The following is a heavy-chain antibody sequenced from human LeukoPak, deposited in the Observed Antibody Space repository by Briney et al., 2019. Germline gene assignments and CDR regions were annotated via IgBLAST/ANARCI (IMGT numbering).Heavy chain of an antibody. Sequence: GGSLRLSCAASGFTFSSYWMHWVRQAPGKGLVWVSRINSDASSTSYADSVKGRFTISRDNAKNTLYLQMNSLRAEDTAVYYCARVQGHPPNGLDVWGQGAMVTVSS. CDR1: GFTFSSYW. CDR2: INSDASST. D-gene: IGHD2-8*01. CDR3: ARVQGHPPNGLDV. V-gene: IGHV3-74*01. J-gene: IGHJ3*01.